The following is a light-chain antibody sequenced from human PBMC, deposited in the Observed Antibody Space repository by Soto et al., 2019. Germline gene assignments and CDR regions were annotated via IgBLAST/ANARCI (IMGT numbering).Light chain of an antibody. CDR1: SSDVGGYNY. Sequence: QSVPTQPASVSGSPGQSITIPCTGTSSDVGGYNYVSWYQQHPGKAPKLMIFEVSNRPSGVSNRFSGSKSGNTASLTISGLQAEDEADYYCSSFTSSSTYVFGTGTKVTVL. J-gene: IGLJ1*01. V-gene: IGLV2-14*01. CDR2: EVS. CDR3: SSFTSSSTYV.